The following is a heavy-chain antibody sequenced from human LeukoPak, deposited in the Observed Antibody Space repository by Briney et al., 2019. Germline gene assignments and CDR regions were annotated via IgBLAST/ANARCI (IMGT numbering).Heavy chain of an antibody. D-gene: IGHD5-24*01. Sequence: ASVKVSCKASGYTFTNYYIFWVRQAPGQGLECMGTINPSGGATSYTQKFQGRVTMTRDMSSSTVYMELSSLSSEDTAVYYCARGGISRDGYRNWLDPWGQGTLVTVSS. CDR2: INPSGGAT. CDR1: GYTFTNYY. V-gene: IGHV1-46*01. J-gene: IGHJ5*02. CDR3: ARGGISRDGYRNWLDP.